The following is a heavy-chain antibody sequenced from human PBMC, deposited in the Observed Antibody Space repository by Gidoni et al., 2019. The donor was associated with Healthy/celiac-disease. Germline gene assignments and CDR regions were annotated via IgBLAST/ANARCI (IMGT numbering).Heavy chain of an antibody. J-gene: IGHJ4*02. D-gene: IGHD3-10*01. CDR3: AKDPNYYGSGSYYNPSDY. V-gene: IGHV3-23*01. CDR1: GFTFSSYA. CDR2: ISGSGGST. Sequence: EVQLLESGGGLVQPGGSLRLSCAASGFTFSSYAMSWVRQAPGKGLEWVSAISGSGGSTYYADSVKGRFTISRDNSKNTLYLQMNSLRAEDTAVYYCAKDPNYYGSGSYYNPSDYWGQGTLVTVSS.